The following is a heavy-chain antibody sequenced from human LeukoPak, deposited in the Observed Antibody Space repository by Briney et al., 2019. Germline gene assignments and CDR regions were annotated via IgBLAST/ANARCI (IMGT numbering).Heavy chain of an antibody. D-gene: IGHD6-13*01. CDR1: GGTFSSYA. V-gene: IGHV1-69*13. Sequence: GASVKVSCKASGGTFSSYAISWVRQAPGQGLEWMGGIIPIFGTANYAQKFQGRVTITADESTSTAYMELSSLRSEDTAVYYCATDLAAAGSDYWGQGTLVTVSS. J-gene: IGHJ4*02. CDR2: IIPIFGTA. CDR3: ATDLAAAGSDY.